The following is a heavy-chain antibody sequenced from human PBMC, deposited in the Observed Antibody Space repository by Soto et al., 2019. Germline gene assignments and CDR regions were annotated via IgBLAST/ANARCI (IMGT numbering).Heavy chain of an antibody. J-gene: IGHJ4*02. Sequence: PGGSLRLSCAASGFTFSSYGMHWVRQAPGKGLEWVAVIWYDGSNKYYADSVKGRFTISRDNSKNTLYLQMNSLRAEDTAVYYCAKKSSSGFYDEYWGRGTLVTVSS. V-gene: IGHV3-33*06. CDR3: AKKSSSGFYDEY. CDR2: IWYDGSNK. D-gene: IGHD6-19*01. CDR1: GFTFSSYG.